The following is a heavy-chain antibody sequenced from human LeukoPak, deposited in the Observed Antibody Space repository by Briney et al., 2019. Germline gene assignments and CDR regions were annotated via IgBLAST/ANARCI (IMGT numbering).Heavy chain of an antibody. CDR1: GFTFSSYA. V-gene: IGHV3-23*01. Sequence: GGSLRFSCAASGFTFSSYAMSWVRQAPGKGLEWVSAISGSGGSTYYADSVKGRFTISRDNSKNTLYLQINSLRAEDTAVYYCAKEVEWELPSFNYFDYWGQGTLVTVSS. D-gene: IGHD1-26*01. J-gene: IGHJ4*02. CDR2: ISGSGGST. CDR3: AKEVEWELPSFNYFDY.